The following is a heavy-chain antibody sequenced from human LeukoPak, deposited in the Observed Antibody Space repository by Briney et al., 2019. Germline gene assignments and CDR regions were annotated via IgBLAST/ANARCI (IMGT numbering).Heavy chain of an antibody. CDR3: ARRPPHSYYYGSGKLNWYDP. D-gene: IGHD3-10*01. J-gene: IGHJ5*02. V-gene: IGHV4-59*01. CDR2: IYYSGST. CDR1: GGSISSYY. Sequence: PSETLSLTCTVSGGSISSYYWSWIRQPPGKGLEWIGYIYYSGSTNYNPSLKSRVTISVDTSKNQFSLKLSSVTAADTAVYYCARRPPHSYYYGSGKLNWYDPWGQGTLVTVSS.